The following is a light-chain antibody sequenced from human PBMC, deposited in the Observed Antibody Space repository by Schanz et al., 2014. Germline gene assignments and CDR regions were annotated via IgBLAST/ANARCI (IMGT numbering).Light chain of an antibody. CDR3: SSHTSSNSLG. Sequence: QSVLTQPASVSGSPGQSITISCTGTSSDVGGYNYVSWYQQHPGKAPQLMIYDVSNRPSGVSNRFSGSKSGNTASLTISGLKAEDEADYYCSSHTSSNSLGFGGGTKLTVL. J-gene: IGLJ3*02. CDR1: SSDVGGYNY. CDR2: DVS. V-gene: IGLV2-14*01.